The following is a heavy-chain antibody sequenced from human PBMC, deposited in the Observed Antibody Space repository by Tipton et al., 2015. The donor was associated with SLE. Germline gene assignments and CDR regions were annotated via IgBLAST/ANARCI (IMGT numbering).Heavy chain of an antibody. CDR1: GGSFSSYY. V-gene: IGHV4-39*01. D-gene: IGHD3-22*01. CDR2: IYYSGST. Sequence: TLSLTCAVYGGSFSSYYWGWIRQPPGKGLEWIGSIYYSGSTYYNPSLKSRVTISVDTSKNQFSLKLSSVTAADTAVYYCARGYDSSGYYSLAFDYWGQGTLVTVSS. CDR3: ARGYDSSGYYSLAFDY. J-gene: IGHJ4*02.